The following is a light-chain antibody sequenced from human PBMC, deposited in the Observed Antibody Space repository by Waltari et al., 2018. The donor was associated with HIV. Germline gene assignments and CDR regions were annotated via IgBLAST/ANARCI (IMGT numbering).Light chain of an antibody. CDR3: SSLTNSATLSVL. V-gene: IGLV2-14*01. J-gene: IGLJ3*02. CDR1: HSDIAYYHY. CDR2: EVS. Sequence: QFALTQPASVSGSPGQSITVSCPGTHSDIAYYHYVSWYQQHPGKAPKLIIYEVSNRPSGVSNRFSVSKSGNTASLTISGLQAEDEADYFCSSLTNSATLSVLFGGGTKLTVL.